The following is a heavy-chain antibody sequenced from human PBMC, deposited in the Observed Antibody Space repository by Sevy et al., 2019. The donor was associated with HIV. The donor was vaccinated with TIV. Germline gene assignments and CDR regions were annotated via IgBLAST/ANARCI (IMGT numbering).Heavy chain of an antibody. V-gene: IGHV1-2*02. J-gene: IGHJ4*02. CDR3: ARVGCSGGSCYDY. CDR1: GYTFTGYS. D-gene: IGHD2-15*01. CDR2: INPNSGGT. Sequence: ASVKVSCKASGYTFTGYSMHWVRQAPGQGLEWMGWINPNSGGTNYAQKFQGRVTMTRDTSISTAYMELSRLRSDDTAMYYCARVGCSGGSCYDYWCQGTLVTVSS.